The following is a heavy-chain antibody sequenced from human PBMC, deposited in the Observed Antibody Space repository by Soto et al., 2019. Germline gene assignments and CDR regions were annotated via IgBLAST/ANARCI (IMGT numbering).Heavy chain of an antibody. D-gene: IGHD5-18*01. Sequence: EVQLVESGGGLVQPGGSLRLSCAASGFTFSRFDMHWVRQATGKGLEWVSSIGTTGDTYYPGSVKGRFTISRENAKNSFYLQMNSLRDGDTAVYYCARGGDTSIYFMDVWGNGTTVTVSS. CDR1: GFTFSRFD. CDR3: ARGGDTSIYFMDV. J-gene: IGHJ6*03. CDR2: IGTTGDT. V-gene: IGHV3-13*01.